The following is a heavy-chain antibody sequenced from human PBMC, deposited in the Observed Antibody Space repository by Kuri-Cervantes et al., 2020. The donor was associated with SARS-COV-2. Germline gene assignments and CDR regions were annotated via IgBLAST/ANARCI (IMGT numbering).Heavy chain of an antibody. CDR1: GFTFSSYG. CDR3: AKAYDPYGMDV. J-gene: IGHJ6*02. V-gene: IGHV3-30*18. CDR2: ISYDGSNK. D-gene: IGHD5-12*01. Sequence: GESLKISCAASGFTFSSYGMHWVRQAPGKGLEWVAVISYDGSNKYYADSVKGRFTISRDNSKNTLYLQMNSLRAEDTAVYYCAKAYDPYGMDVWGQETTVTVSS.